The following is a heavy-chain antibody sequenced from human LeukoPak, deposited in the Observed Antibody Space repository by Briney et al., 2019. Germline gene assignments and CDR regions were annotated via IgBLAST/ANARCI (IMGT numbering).Heavy chain of an antibody. CDR3: ARFEEPPYQTYYYDSSGDAAFDI. V-gene: IGHV4-34*01. CDR2: INHSGST. CDR1: GGSVTSGDYY. Sequence: SETLSLTCTVSGGSVTSGDYYWSWIRQPPGKGLEWIGEINHSGSTNYNPSLKSRVTISVDTSKNQFSLKLSSVTAADTAVYYCARFEEPPYQTYYYDSSGDAAFDIWGQGTMVTVSS. J-gene: IGHJ3*02. D-gene: IGHD3-22*01.